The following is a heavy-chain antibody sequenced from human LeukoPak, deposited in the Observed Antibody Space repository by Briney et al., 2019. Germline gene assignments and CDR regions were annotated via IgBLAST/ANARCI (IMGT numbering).Heavy chain of an antibody. J-gene: IGHJ4*02. V-gene: IGHV1-18*01. Sequence: GASVKVSCKASGYTFTSYGISWVRQAPGQGLEWMGWISAYNGNTNYAQKLQGRVTMTTDTSTSTAYMELRSLRFDDTAVYYCARNPTGYSSSPDFDYWGQGTLVTVSS. CDR2: ISAYNGNT. CDR1: GYTFTSYG. CDR3: ARNPTGYSSSPDFDY. D-gene: IGHD6-13*01.